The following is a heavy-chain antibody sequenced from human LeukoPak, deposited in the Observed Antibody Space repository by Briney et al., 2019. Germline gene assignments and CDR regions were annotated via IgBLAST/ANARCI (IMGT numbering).Heavy chain of an antibody. CDR3: ARDPEYTRGWYGFGPPPNHDAFDI. Sequence: SETLSLTCTVSGGSISSYYWSWIRQPAGKGLEWIGRIYTSGSTYYNPSLKSRVTMSVDTSKNQFSLTLSSVTAADTAVYYCARDPEYTRGWYGFGPPPNHDAFDIWGQGTVVTLSS. D-gene: IGHD6-19*01. CDR1: GGSISSYY. J-gene: IGHJ3*02. V-gene: IGHV4-4*07. CDR2: IYTSGST.